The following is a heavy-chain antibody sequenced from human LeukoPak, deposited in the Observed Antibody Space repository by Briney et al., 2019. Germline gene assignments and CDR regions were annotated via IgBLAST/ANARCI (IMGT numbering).Heavy chain of an antibody. CDR1: GGSISSHY. D-gene: IGHD3-3*01. CDR2: IYYSGST. CDR3: ARVVTIFGVVTHDAFDI. Sequence: SETLSLTCTVSGGSISSHYWSWIRQPPGKGLEWIGYIYYSGSTNYNPSLKSRVTISVDTSKNQFSLKLSSVTAADTAVYYCARVVTIFGVVTHDAFDIWGQGTMDTVSS. J-gene: IGHJ3*02. V-gene: IGHV4-59*11.